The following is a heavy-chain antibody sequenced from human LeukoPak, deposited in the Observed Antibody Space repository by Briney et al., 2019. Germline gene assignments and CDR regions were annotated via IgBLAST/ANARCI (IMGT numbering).Heavy chain of an antibody. V-gene: IGHV3-9*01. D-gene: IGHD6-13*01. J-gene: IGHJ4*02. CDR2: ISLNSGSI. CDR3: AKAQSGYIAAAGTRFDY. CDR1: GFTFDDYS. Sequence: PGRSLRLSRAASGFTFDDYSMHWVRQAPRKGLQWVSGISLNSGSIGYADSVKGRFTISSDNAKNSLYLQMNSLRAEDTALYYCAKAQSGYIAAAGTRFDYWGQGTLVTVSS.